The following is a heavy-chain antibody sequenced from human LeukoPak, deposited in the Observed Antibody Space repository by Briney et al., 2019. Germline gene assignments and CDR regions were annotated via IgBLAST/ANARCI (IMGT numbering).Heavy chain of an antibody. Sequence: GGSLRLSCAASGFTFSSYGMHWVRQAPGKGLEWVAVIWYDGSNKNCADSVKGRFTISRDNSKNTVYLQMNSLRAEDTAVYYCVRDPYEAYWGQGTLVTVSS. V-gene: IGHV3-33*01. CDR1: GFTFSSYG. CDR3: VRDPYEAY. J-gene: IGHJ4*02. CDR2: IWYDGSNK. D-gene: IGHD5-12*01.